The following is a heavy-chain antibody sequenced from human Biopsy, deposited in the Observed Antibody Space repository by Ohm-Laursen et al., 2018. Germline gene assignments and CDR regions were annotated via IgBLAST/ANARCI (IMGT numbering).Heavy chain of an antibody. Sequence: GTLSLTCTASGDSISSYYWSWIRQPPGKGLEWIGYVYYTGSTDYNPSLQSRVTISVDTSKNHFSLRLRSVTPADTAIYYCARDRGYYSDRTVPGYFDLWGRGTLVTVSS. J-gene: IGHJ2*01. V-gene: IGHV4-59*01. D-gene: IGHD3-22*01. CDR3: ARDRGYYSDRTVPGYFDL. CDR1: GDSISSYY. CDR2: VYYTGST.